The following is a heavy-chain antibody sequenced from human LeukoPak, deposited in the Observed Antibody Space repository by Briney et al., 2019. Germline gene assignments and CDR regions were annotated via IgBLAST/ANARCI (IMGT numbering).Heavy chain of an antibody. CDR3: ARRNVLTEGEAFDI. D-gene: IGHD3-9*01. Sequence: SETLSLTCTVSGGSTSSYYWTWIRQPPGEGLEWIGYIYNSRSTNYNPSLNSRVTISADASKNQFSLKLNSVVAADTAVYYCARRNVLTEGEAFDIWGQGTMVTVSS. J-gene: IGHJ3*02. CDR1: GGSTSSYY. V-gene: IGHV4-59*08. CDR2: IYNSRST.